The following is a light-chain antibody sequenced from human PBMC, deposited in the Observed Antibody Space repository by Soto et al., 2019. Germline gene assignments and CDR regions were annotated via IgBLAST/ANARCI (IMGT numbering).Light chain of an antibody. J-gene: IGKJ5*01. Sequence: EIVLTQSPATLSLSPGEGATLSCRASQTINRNYLAWYQQKPGQAPRLLIYGAYGRATGIPDRFSGSGSGTDFTLTIRRLEPEDFAVYYCQQYTSSLITFGQGTRLEIK. CDR3: QQYTSSLIT. CDR2: GAY. CDR1: QTINRNY. V-gene: IGKV3-20*01.